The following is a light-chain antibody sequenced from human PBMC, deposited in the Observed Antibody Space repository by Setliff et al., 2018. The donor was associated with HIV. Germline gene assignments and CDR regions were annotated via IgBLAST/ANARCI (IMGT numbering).Light chain of an antibody. J-gene: IGLJ3*02. CDR2: RDN. Sequence: QSVLTQPPSASGTPGQRVTISCSGRTSNIGSNYVSWYQQLPGTAPKLLISRDNQRPSGVPDRFSGSKSGTSASLAISGLRSEDEADYYCAAWDDSLSGSWVFGGGTK. CDR1: TSNIGSNY. CDR3: AAWDDSLSGSWV. V-gene: IGLV1-47*01.